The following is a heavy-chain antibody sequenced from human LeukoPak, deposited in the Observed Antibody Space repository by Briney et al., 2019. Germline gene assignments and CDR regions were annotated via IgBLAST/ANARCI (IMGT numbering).Heavy chain of an antibody. V-gene: IGHV6-1*01. CDR2: TYYRSKWYN. J-gene: IGHJ4*02. CDR1: GDSVSSNSAA. Sequence: SQTLSLTCAISGDSVSSNSAAWNWIRQSPSRGLEWLGRTYYRSKWYNDYAVSVKSRITINPDTSKNQFSLQLNSETPEDTAVYYCARAQNVYDSSGYYSDFDYWGQGTLVTVSS. CDR3: ARAQNVYDSSGYYSDFDY. D-gene: IGHD3-22*01.